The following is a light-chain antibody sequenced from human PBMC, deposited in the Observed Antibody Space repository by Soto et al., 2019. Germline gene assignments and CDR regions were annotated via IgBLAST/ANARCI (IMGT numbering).Light chain of an antibody. J-gene: IGKJ1*01. CDR2: AAS. CDR3: QKYNSARWT. V-gene: IGKV1-27*01. CDR1: QGISNY. Sequence: DIQMTQSPSSLSASLPDRVTMXGLASQGISNYLAWYQQKPGKVPKLLIYAASTLQSGVPSRFSGSGSGTDFTLTISSLQPEDVATYYCQKYNSARWTFGQGTKVDNK.